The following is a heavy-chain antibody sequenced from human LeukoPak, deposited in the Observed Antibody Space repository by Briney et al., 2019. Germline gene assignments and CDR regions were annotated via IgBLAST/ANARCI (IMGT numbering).Heavy chain of an antibody. J-gene: IGHJ4*02. D-gene: IGHD6-6*01. CDR2: INHSGST. V-gene: IGHV4-34*01. CDR1: GGSFSGYY. Sequence: SETLSLTCAVYGGSFSGYYWSWIRQPPGKGLEWIGEINHSGSTNYNPSLKSRVTISVGTSKNQFSLKLSSVTAADTAVYYCARGTGYSSSSGSHFDYWGQGTLVTVSS. CDR3: ARGTGYSSSSGSHFDY.